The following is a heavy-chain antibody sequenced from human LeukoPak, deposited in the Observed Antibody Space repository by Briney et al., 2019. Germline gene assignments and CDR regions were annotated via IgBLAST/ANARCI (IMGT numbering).Heavy chain of an antibody. Sequence: SETLSLTCTVSGGSISGYYWSWIRQPPGMGLEWIAYIYSSGSTNYNPSLKSRVTISLDSSKNQFSLELSSVTAADTAVYYCARHRGGRFSGSYCDYWGQGTLVTVSS. CDR3: ARHRGGRFSGSYCDY. CDR1: GGSISGYY. D-gene: IGHD1-26*01. V-gene: IGHV4-59*08. CDR2: IYSSGST. J-gene: IGHJ4*02.